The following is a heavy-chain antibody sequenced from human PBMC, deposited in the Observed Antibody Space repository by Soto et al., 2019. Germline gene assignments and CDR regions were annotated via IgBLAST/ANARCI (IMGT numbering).Heavy chain of an antibody. CDR2: VTSRGDTT. CDR3: AKDRLGGGLDY. D-gene: IGHD3-16*01. CDR1: GFIFSNYA. J-gene: IGHJ4*02. Sequence: EVQLLQSGGGLVQPGGSLRLSCAASGFIFSNYAMNWVRQAPGKGLEWVSSVTSRGDTTYYADSVKGRFTISRDNSKNTLYLKVNSLTAEDTAVYYCAKDRLGGGLDYWGQGTLVSVSS. V-gene: IGHV3-23*01.